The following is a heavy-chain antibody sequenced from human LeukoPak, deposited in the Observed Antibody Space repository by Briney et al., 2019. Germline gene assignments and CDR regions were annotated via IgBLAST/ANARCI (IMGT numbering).Heavy chain of an antibody. D-gene: IGHD6-6*01. CDR1: GFTFSSYA. CDR3: AKGREYSSSFDAFDI. Sequence: GGSLRLXCAASGFTFSSYAMSWVRRAPGKGLEWVSTISGSGGSTYYADSVKGRFTISRDNSKHTLYLQMNSLRAEDTAVYYCAKGREYSSSFDAFDIWGQGTMVAVSS. CDR2: ISGSGGST. V-gene: IGHV3-23*01. J-gene: IGHJ3*02.